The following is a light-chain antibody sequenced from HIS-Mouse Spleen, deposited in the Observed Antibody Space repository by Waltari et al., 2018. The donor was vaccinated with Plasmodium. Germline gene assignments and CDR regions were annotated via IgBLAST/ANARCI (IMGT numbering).Light chain of an antibody. CDR2: EDG. V-gene: IGLV3-10*01. J-gene: IGLJ3*02. CDR1: ALPKNY. CDR3: YSTDSSGNHRV. Sequence: SYELTQPPSVSVSPGQTARITCSGDALPKNYAYWYQQKSGQAPVLVIYEDGKRPSGNPERFSGSSSGTMATLTISGAQVEDEADYYCYSTDSSGNHRVFGGGTKLTVL.